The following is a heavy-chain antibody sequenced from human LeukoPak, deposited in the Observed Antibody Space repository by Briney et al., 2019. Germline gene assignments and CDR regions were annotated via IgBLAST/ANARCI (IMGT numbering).Heavy chain of an antibody. CDR3: AKGRGSGYYYFCYGMDV. V-gene: IGHV3-74*01. D-gene: IGHD5-12*01. Sequence: GGSLRLSCAASGFTFSSNWMHWVRQAPGKGLVWVSRINEDGSTTNYADSVKGRSTIFRDNAKNTLYLQMNSLRAEDTAVYYCAKGRGSGYYYFCYGMDVWGQGTTVTVSS. J-gene: IGHJ6*02. CDR1: GFTFSSNW. CDR2: INEDGSTT.